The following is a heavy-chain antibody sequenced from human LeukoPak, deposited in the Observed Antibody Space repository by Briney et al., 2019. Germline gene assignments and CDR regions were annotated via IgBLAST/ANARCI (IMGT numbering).Heavy chain of an antibody. D-gene: IGHD6-13*01. CDR1: GFTFSSYA. CDR3: ARGRPTIAAPSYMDV. CDR2: ISNDGSNK. V-gene: IGHV3-30*01. Sequence: PGRSLRLSCAASGFTFSSYAMHWVRPAPGKGLEGGADISNDGSNKYYADSVKGRFTISRDNSKNTLYLQMNSLRAEDTAVYYCARGRPTIAAPSYMDVWGKGTTVTVSS. J-gene: IGHJ6*03.